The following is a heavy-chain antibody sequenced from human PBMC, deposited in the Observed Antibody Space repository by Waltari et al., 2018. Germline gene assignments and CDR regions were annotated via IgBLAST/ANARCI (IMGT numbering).Heavy chain of an antibody. D-gene: IGHD2-2*01. V-gene: IGHV4-4*02. J-gene: IGHJ4*02. Sequence: QVQLQESGQGLVKPSGTLSLTCAVSGDSASGTYWWSWVRQSPEKGLEWIGQVHHSGKTHYNPSIQSRVTISVDSPKNQFSLTLKSVTAADTAVYYCAGDRAIGLFFDYWGRGTLVTVSS. CDR1: GDSASGTYW. CDR2: VHHSGKT. CDR3: AGDRAIGLFFDY.